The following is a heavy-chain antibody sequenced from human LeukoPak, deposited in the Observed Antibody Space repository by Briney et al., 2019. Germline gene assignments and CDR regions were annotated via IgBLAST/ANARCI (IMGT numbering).Heavy chain of an antibody. CDR1: GGSISSYY. J-gene: IGHJ4*02. Sequence: SETLSLTCTVSGGSISSYYWSWIRQPPGKRLEWIGYIYYSGSTNYNPSLKSRVTISVDTSKNQFSLKLSSVTAADTAVYYCARAGGEGSGSYYLDYWGQGTLVTVSS. D-gene: IGHD3-10*01. CDR3: ARAGGEGSGSYYLDY. CDR2: IYYSGST. V-gene: IGHV4-59*01.